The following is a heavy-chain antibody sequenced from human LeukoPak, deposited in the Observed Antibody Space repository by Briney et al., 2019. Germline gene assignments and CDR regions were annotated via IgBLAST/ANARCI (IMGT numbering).Heavy chain of an antibody. CDR3: ARDSITTYYDILTGYYPPSY. CDR1: GFTFSSYA. D-gene: IGHD3-9*01. J-gene: IGHJ4*02. V-gene: IGHV3-30-3*01. Sequence: PGRSLRLSCAASGFTFSSYAMHWVRQAPGKGLEWVAVISYDGSNKYYADSVKGRFTISRDNSKNTLYLQMNSLRAEDTAVYYCARDSITTYYDILTGYYPPSYWGQGTLVTVSS. CDR2: ISYDGSNK.